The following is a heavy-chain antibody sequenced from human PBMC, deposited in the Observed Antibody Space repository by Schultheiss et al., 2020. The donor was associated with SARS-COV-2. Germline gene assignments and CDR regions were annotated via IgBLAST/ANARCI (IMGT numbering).Heavy chain of an antibody. J-gene: IGHJ4*02. CDR2: IYYSGST. D-gene: IGHD6-6*01. CDR3: AVGAARPIFDY. V-gene: IGHV4-34*01. Sequence: SQTLSLTCAVYGGSFSGYYWSWIRQPPGKGLEWIGYIYYSGSTYYNPSLKSRVTISVDTSKNQFSLKLSSVTAADTAVYYCAVGAARPIFDYWGQGTLVTVSS. CDR1: GGSFSGYY.